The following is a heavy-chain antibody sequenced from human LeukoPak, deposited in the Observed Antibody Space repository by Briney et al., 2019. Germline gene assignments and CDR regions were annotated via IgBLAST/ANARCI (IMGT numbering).Heavy chain of an antibody. V-gene: IGHV3-13*01. J-gene: IGHJ3*02. D-gene: IGHD4-17*01. Sequence: GGSLRLSCVASGFTFSSSDMHRVRQATGKGLEWVSAIGTAGDTYYPGSVKGRFTISRENAKSSLYLQMNSLRVGDTAVYYCARLRSTAFDIWGQGTMVTVSS. CDR1: GFTFSSSD. CDR3: ARLRSTAFDI. CDR2: IGTAGDT.